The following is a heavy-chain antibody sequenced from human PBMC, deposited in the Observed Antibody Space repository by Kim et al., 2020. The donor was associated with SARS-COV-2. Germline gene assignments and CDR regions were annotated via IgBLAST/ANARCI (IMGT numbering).Heavy chain of an antibody. V-gene: IGHV3-30-3*01. D-gene: IGHD6-19*01. CDR1: GFTFSSYA. J-gene: IGHJ6*03. CDR2: ISYDGSNK. CDR3: ARGRVAVAGPYYYYYYMDV. Sequence: GGSLRLSCAASGFTFSSYAMHWVRQAPGKGLEWVAVISYDGSNKYYADSVKGRFTISRDNSKNTLYLQMNSLRAEDTAVYYCARGRVAVAGPYYYYYYMDVWGKGTTVTVSS.